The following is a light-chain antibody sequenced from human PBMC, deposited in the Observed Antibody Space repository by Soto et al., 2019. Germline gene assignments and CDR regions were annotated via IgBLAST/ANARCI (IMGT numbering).Light chain of an antibody. Sequence: EVVLTQSPGTLSLSPGERATVSCRASQGIRKYLAWYQQKPGQAPRLVIYGAGTRGTGVPDRFSGSGSGTDFTLTSNSLESDDSAVYYCHQYGDSPPTFGGGTKVEI. J-gene: IGKJ4*01. CDR2: GAG. V-gene: IGKV3-20*01. CDR3: HQYGDSPPT. CDR1: QGIRKY.